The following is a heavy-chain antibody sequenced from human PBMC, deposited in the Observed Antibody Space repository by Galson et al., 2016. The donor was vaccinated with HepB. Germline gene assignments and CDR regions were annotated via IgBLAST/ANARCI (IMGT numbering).Heavy chain of an antibody. J-gene: IGHJ4*02. Sequence: ETLSLTCAVSGGSISSTDWWSWVRQPPGKGLEWIGEVYQNGNTNYRPSLKSRVTISVDKSKNQFSLRLGSVTAADTAVYYCARFWNGNYFDYWGQGTLVTVSS. CDR1: GGSISSTDW. CDR3: ARFWNGNYFDY. D-gene: IGHD3-3*01. CDR2: VYQNGNT. V-gene: IGHV4-4*02.